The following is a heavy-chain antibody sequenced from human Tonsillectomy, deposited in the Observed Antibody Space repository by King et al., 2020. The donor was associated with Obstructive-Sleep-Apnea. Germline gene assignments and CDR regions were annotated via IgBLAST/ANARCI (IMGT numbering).Heavy chain of an antibody. D-gene: IGHD3-9*01. V-gene: IGHV3-30*02. J-gene: IGHJ6*02. CDR1: GFSFNTYG. CDR3: AKDREGGCLPYDLLTEYYYYCMDV. CDR2: IRYDGSDK. Sequence: HVQLVESGGGVVQPGGSLRLPCVASGFSFNTYGMHWVRQGPGKGLEWVAFIRYDGSDKYYADSVKGRFTISRDNSKNTLYLQMNSLRTEDTAVYYCAKDREGGCLPYDLLTEYYYYCMDVWGQGTTVTVSS.